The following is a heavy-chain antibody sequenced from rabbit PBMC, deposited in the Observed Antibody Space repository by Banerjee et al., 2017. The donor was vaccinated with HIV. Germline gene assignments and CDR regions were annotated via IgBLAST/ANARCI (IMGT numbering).Heavy chain of an antibody. CDR1: GIDFSSNA. D-gene: IGHD7-1*01. CDR3: ARDRTTYHGYGFGL. CDR2: IYNGDGST. J-gene: IGHJ3*01. V-gene: IGHV1S47*01. Sequence: QEQLEESGGDLVKPGASLTLTCTASGIDFSSNAMCWVRQAPGKGPEWIACIYNGDGSTYYASWVNGRFTISKTSSTTVTLQMTSLTAADTATYFCARDRTTYHGYGFGLWGQGTLVTVS.